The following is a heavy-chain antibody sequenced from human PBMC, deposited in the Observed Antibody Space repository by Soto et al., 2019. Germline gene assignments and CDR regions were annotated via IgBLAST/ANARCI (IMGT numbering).Heavy chain of an antibody. Sequence: QVLLVQSGAEVKKPGSSVKISCKASGGSFGNSAINWVRQTPGQGLEWLGVFIPVYRTLNYAQKFQGRVTITADESTGTAYMTLNSLESNDTAVYYCATGVIWIGYFTVDSWGQGTRVTFSS. CDR2: FIPVYRTL. CDR3: ATGVIWIGYFTVDS. J-gene: IGHJ4*02. V-gene: IGHV1-69*01. CDR1: GGSFGNSA. D-gene: IGHD3-3*01.